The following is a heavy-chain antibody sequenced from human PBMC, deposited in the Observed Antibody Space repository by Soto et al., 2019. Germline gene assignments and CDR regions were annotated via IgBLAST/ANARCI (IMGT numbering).Heavy chain of an antibody. D-gene: IGHD2-15*01. CDR1: GYTFTSYA. J-gene: IGHJ4*02. CDR2: INAGNGNT. Sequence: ASVKVSCKASGYTFTSYAMHWVRQAPGQRLEWMGCINAGNGNTKYSQKFQGRVTITADKSTSTAYMELSSLRSEDTAVYYCAREDTVVGFDYWGQGTLVTVSS. CDR3: AREDTVVGFDY. V-gene: IGHV1-3*01.